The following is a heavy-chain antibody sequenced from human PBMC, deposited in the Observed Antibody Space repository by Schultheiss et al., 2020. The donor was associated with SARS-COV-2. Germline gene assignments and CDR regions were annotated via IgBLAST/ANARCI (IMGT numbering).Heavy chain of an antibody. CDR3: ARGRARGVVVPLDP. V-gene: IGHV4-34*01. D-gene: IGHD2-2*01. Sequence: SETLSLTCAVYGGSFSGYYWSWIRQPPGKGLEWIGEIYHSGSTNYNPSLKSRVTISVDTSKNQFSLKLSSVTAADTAVYYCARGRARGVVVPLDPWGQGTLVTVSS. J-gene: IGHJ5*02. CDR1: GGSFSGYY. CDR2: IYHSGST.